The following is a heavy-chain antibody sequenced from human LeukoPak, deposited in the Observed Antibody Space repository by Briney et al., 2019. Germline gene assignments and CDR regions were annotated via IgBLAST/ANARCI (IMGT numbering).Heavy chain of an antibody. D-gene: IGHD6-13*01. CDR1: GGSISNYY. CDR3: ARNLIPEQLVLNF. CDR2: IYYTGST. V-gene: IGHV4-59*01. J-gene: IGHJ4*02. Sequence: SETLSLTCTVSGGSISNYYWNWIRQPPGKGLEFIGYIYYTGSTNYNPSLKSRVTMSVDTSKNQFSLNLRSVTPEDTAVYYCARNLIPEQLVLNFWGQGTLVTVSS.